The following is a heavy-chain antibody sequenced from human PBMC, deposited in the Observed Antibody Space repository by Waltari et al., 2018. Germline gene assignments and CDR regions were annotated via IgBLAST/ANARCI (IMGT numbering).Heavy chain of an antibody. Sequence: EVQLVESGGGLVQTGGSLRLSCAASGFTSSSYRMNWVRKAQGKWGGWVSYISSISSTIYYADSWKGRFTISRDNAKNSLYLQMNSLRAEDTAVYYCASENYGSGSYPDYWGQGTLVTFSS. V-gene: IGHV3-48*01. CDR1: GFTSSSYR. J-gene: IGHJ4*02. D-gene: IGHD3-10*01. CDR3: ASENYGSGSYPDY. CDR2: ISSISSTI.